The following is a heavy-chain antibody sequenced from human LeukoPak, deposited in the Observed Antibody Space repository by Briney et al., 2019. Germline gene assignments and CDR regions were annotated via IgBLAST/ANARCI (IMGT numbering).Heavy chain of an antibody. CDR3: ARDPPAVTANTYG. CDR2: IYSGGTT. J-gene: IGHJ4*02. CDR1: GFTVSNNY. Sequence: GGSLRLSCAASGFTVSNNYMNWVRQAPGKGLEWVSLIYSGGTTYYADSVKGRFTISRDGSKNTLYLQMNSLRVEDTAVYYCARDPPAVTANTYGWGQGTLVTVSP. D-gene: IGHD5-18*01. V-gene: IGHV3-66*01.